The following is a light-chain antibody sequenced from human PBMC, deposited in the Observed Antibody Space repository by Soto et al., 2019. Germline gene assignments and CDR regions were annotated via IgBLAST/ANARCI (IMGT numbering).Light chain of an antibody. Sequence: DIHMTQSPSSLSASVGDRVTLTCRASQTISTFLNWYQHKPGKAPKLLIYDASNLHSGVPSRFSGSGSGTDFTLTISSLQPEDFVTYSCQQSFSTPWTFGQGTKVDIK. J-gene: IGKJ1*01. V-gene: IGKV1-39*01. CDR1: QTISTF. CDR3: QQSFSTPWT. CDR2: DAS.